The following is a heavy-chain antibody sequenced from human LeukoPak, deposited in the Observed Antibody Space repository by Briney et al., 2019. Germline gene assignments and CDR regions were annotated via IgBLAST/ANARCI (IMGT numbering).Heavy chain of an antibody. CDR1: GGSFSGYY. V-gene: IGHV4-34*01. CDR2: INHSGST. J-gene: IGHJ6*03. CDR3: ARGLWYQLLLGGSAQTKHYMDV. Sequence: PETLSLTCAVYGGSFSGYYWSWIRQPPGKGLEWIGEINHSGSTNYNPSLKSRVTISVDTSKNQFSLKLSSVTAADTAVYYCARGLWYQLLLGGSAQTKHYMDVWGKGTTVTVSS. D-gene: IGHD2-2*01.